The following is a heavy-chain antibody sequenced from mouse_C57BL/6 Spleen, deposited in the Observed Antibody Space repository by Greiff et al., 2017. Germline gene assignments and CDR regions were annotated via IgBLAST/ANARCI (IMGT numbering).Heavy chain of an antibody. CDR1: GYTFTSYT. Sequence: QVQLQQSGAELARPGASVKMSCKASGYTFTSYTMHWVKQRPGQGLEWIGYINPSSGYTKYNQKFKDKATLTADKSSSTAYMQLSSLTSEDSAVYYCARYYYGSSRYAMDYWGQGTSVTVSS. CDR2: INPSSGYT. CDR3: ARYYYGSSRYAMDY. D-gene: IGHD1-1*01. V-gene: IGHV1-4*01. J-gene: IGHJ4*01.